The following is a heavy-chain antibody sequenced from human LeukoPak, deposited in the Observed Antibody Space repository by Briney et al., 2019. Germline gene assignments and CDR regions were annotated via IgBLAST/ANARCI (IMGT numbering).Heavy chain of an antibody. Sequence: GGSLRLSCEASGFTFSSHWISWVRQAPGKGLEWVAIIKQDGSEKYYVDSVKGRFTISRDNAKNSTYLQMNSLRVEDTAVYYCASLSSSIAAPTWGQGTLVSVSS. CDR3: ASLSSSIAAPT. CDR1: GFTFSSHW. J-gene: IGHJ5*02. D-gene: IGHD6-6*01. V-gene: IGHV3-7*01. CDR2: IKQDGSEK.